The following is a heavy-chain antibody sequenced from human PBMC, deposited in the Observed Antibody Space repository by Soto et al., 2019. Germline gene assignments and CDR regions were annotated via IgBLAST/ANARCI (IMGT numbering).Heavy chain of an antibody. Sequence: EVQLVESGGGLVQPGGSLRLSCAASGFTFSSYWINWVRQTPGKGLEWVANIKGDGSEKYYVDSLKGRFTISRDNAKNSVYLHMNILKCKDRAVFYCGRGTMVPGLAHWGQGTMVTVSS. CDR1: GFTFSSYW. V-gene: IGHV3-7*01. J-gene: IGHJ4*02. CDR3: GRGTMVPGLAH. D-gene: IGHD2-8*01. CDR2: IKGDGSEK.